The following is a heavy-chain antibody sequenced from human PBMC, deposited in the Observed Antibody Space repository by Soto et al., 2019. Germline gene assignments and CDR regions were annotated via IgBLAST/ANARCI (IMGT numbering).Heavy chain of an antibody. J-gene: IGHJ5*02. CDR1: GYTFINYY. CDR2: INPMGGST. V-gene: IGHV1-46*01. D-gene: IGHD6-13*01. Sequence: ASVKVSCKASGYTFINYYIHWVRQAPGQGLEWMAIINPMGGSTNYAQEFQGRVTLTSDTSTSTVYMELSSLRFEDTALFYCARALAAADLWGQGTLVTVSS. CDR3: ARALAAADL.